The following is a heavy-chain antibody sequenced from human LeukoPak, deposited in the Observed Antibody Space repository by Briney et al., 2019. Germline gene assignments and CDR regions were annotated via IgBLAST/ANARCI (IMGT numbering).Heavy chain of an antibody. CDR1: RFTFSTYA. Sequence: PGGSLRLSCAASRFTFSTYAMSWVRQPPGKGLEWVSAISGSDGSTYYADSVKGRFTISRDNSKNTLYPQMNSLRAEDTAVYYCARDIASTRMDVWGQGTTVSVSS. V-gene: IGHV3-23*01. J-gene: IGHJ6*02. D-gene: IGHD2-15*01. CDR2: ISGSDGST. CDR3: ARDIASTRMDV.